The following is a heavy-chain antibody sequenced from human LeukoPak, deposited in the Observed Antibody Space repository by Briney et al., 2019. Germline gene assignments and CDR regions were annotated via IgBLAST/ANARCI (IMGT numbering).Heavy chain of an antibody. D-gene: IGHD1-26*01. CDR1: GFTLSDYD. Sequence: GGSLRLSCAASGFTLSDYDMHWVRRGTGKGLEWVSAIGAAGDTYYQGSVKGRFTISRDEAKNFLYLQMNSLKTEDTAVYYCIRGAASGSYYGFDVWGQGATVTVSS. V-gene: IGHV3-13*01. CDR2: IGAAGDT. J-gene: IGHJ6*02. CDR3: IRGAASGSYYGFDV.